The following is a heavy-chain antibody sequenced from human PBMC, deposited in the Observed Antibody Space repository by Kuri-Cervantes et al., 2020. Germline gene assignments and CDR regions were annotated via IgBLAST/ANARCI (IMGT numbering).Heavy chain of an antibody. CDR1: GGSISSYY. V-gene: IGHV4-34*01. CDR3: ARTLVTVVAPYYFDY. J-gene: IGHJ4*02. CDR2: INHSGSN. Sequence: GSLRLSCTVSGGSISSYYWSWIRQPAGKGLEWIGEINHSGSNNYNPSLKSRVTISVDTSKNQFSLKLSSVTAADTAVYYCARTLVTVVAPYYFDYWGQGTLVTVSS. D-gene: IGHD1-26*01.